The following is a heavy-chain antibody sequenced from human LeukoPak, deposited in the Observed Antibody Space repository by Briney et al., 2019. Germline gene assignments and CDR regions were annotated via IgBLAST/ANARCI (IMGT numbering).Heavy chain of an antibody. Sequence: ASVKVSCKVSGYTLTELSMHWVRQAPGKGLEWMGGFDPEDGETIYAQKFQGRVTMTEDTSTDTAYMELSSLRSEDTAVYYCATGRAHSSGWPFDYWGQGTLVTVSS. CDR1: GYTLTELS. CDR2: FDPEDGET. J-gene: IGHJ4*02. CDR3: ATGRAHSSGWPFDY. D-gene: IGHD6-19*01. V-gene: IGHV1-24*01.